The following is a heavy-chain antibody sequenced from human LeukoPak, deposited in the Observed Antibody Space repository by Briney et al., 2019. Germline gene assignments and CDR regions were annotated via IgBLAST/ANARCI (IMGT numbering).Heavy chain of an antibody. V-gene: IGHV1-3*04. J-gene: IGHJ1*01. CDR2: INTGNGNT. CDR3: ARVPLHDASGRYYPH. Sequence: ASVKVSCKTSGYTFTDYGMHWVRQAPRQSLEWMGWINTGNGNTKSSQKFQDRVALTRDTSASTAYMELNSLSSEDTAVYYCARVPLHDASGRYYPHWGQGTLVTVSS. CDR1: GYTFTDYG. D-gene: IGHD3-22*01.